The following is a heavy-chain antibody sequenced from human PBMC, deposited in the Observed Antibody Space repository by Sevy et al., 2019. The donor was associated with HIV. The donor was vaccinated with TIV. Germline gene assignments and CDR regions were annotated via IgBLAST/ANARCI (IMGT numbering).Heavy chain of an antibody. Sequence: GGSLRISCAASGFTFSSYWMSWVRQAPGKGLEWVANIKQDGSEKYYVDSVKGRFTISRDNAKNSLYLQMNSLRAEDTAVYYCAAGGYCSSTSCPLNYYYYGMDVWGQGTTVTVSS. D-gene: IGHD2-2*01. CDR2: IKQDGSEK. V-gene: IGHV3-7*03. J-gene: IGHJ6*02. CDR3: AAGGYCSSTSCPLNYYYYGMDV. CDR1: GFTFSSYW.